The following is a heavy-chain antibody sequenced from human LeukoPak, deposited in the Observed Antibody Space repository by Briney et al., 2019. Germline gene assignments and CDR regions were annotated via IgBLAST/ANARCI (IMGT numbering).Heavy chain of an antibody. CDR3: AREGGSVYGDYVRYFDY. V-gene: IGHV3-30*04. CDR2: ISYDGSNK. D-gene: IGHD4-17*01. J-gene: IGHJ4*02. Sequence: PGGSLRLSCAASGLTFSSYAMHWVRQAPGKGLEWVAVISYDGSNKYYADSVKGRFTISRDNSKNTLYLQMNSLRAEDTAVYYCAREGGSVYGDYVRYFDYWGQGTLVTVSS. CDR1: GLTFSSYA.